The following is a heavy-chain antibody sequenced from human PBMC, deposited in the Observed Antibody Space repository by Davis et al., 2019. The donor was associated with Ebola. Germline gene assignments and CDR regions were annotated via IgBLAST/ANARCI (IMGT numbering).Heavy chain of an antibody. CDR1: GFTFSVYS. CDR3: ARLSGSYPNWFDP. Sequence: GESLKISCAASGFTFSVYSMNWVRQAPGKGLEWVSYISSSSRTIYYADSVKGRFTISRDNAKNSLYLQMSSLRAEDTAVYYCARLSGSYPNWFDPWGQGTLVTVSS. CDR2: ISSSSRTI. V-gene: IGHV3-48*04. J-gene: IGHJ5*02. D-gene: IGHD1-26*01.